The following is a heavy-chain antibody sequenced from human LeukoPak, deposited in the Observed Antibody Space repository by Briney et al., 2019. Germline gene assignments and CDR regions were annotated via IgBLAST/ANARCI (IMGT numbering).Heavy chain of an antibody. J-gene: IGHJ4*02. CDR3: ARWKSLKGTFDY. CDR2: ISYDGNKK. D-gene: IGHD1-7*01. CDR1: GFTFSNYA. Sequence: RGSLRLSCVASGFTFSNYAMNWVRQAPGKGLEWVAVISYDGNKKYYADSVKGRFTISRDNSNNTLYLQMNSLRAEDTAVYYCARWKSLKGTFDYWGQGTLVTVSS. V-gene: IGHV3-30*04.